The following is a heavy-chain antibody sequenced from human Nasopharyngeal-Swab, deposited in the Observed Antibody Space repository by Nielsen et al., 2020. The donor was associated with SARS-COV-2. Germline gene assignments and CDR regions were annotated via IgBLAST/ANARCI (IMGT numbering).Heavy chain of an antibody. Sequence: WVGQAPGQGHEWMGWINLNSGGTNYAQKFQGRVTMTRDTSISTAYMELSRLRSDDTAVYYCARVGIAAAGGYYYYGMDVWGQGTTVTVSS. J-gene: IGHJ6*02. V-gene: IGHV1-2*02. CDR2: INLNSGGT. CDR3: ARVGIAAAGGYYYYGMDV. D-gene: IGHD6-13*01.